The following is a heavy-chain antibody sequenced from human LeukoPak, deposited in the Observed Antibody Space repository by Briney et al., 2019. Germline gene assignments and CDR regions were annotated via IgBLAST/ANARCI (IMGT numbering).Heavy chain of an antibody. D-gene: IGHD3-10*01. Sequence: PSDTLSLTCTVSGGSISSYYWSLIRQPPGEGLEGDGYIYYSGTTNYNPSLKSRVTISVDTSKNQSSLKLSSVPAADTAVYYCARGGWFGESSRYYYYMDVWGKGTTVTVSS. CDR3: ARGGWFGESSRYYYYMDV. CDR2: IYYSGTT. V-gene: IGHV4-59*01. CDR1: GGSISSYY. J-gene: IGHJ6*03.